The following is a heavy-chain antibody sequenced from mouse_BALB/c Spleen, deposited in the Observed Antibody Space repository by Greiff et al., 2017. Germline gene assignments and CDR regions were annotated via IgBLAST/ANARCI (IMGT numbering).Heavy chain of an antibody. V-gene: IGHV1-5*01. CDR1: GYTFTSYW. J-gene: IGHJ3*01. D-gene: IGHD2-10*02. Sequence: EVQLQQSGTVLARPGASVKMSCKASGYTFTSYWMHWVKQRPGQGLEWIGAIYPGNSDTSYNQKFKGKAKLTAVTSTSTAYMELSSLTNEDSAVYYCTRKYGQGGFAYWGQGTLVTVSA. CDR3: TRKYGQGGFAY. CDR2: IYPGNSDT.